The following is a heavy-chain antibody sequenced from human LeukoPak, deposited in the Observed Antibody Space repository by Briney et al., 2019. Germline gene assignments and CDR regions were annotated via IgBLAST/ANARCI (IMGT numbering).Heavy chain of an antibody. J-gene: IGHJ4*02. CDR3: ARDSIVGATGFDY. D-gene: IGHD1-26*01. CDR1: GFTFSSYS. Sequence: GSLRLSCAASGFTFSSYSMNWVRQAPGKGLEWVSSISSSSSYIYYADSVKGRFTISRDNAKNSLYLQMNSLRAEDTAVYYCARDSIVGATGFDYWGQGTLVTVSS. CDR2: ISSSSSYI. V-gene: IGHV3-21*01.